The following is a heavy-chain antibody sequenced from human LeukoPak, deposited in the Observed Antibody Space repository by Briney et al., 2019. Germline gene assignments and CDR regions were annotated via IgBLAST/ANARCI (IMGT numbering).Heavy chain of an antibody. V-gene: IGHV1-69*13. J-gene: IGHJ4*02. D-gene: IGHD5-18*01. Sequence: EASVKVSCKASGGTFSSYAISWVRQAPGQGLEWMGGIIPIFGTANYAQKFQGRATITADESTSTAYMELSSLRSEDTAVYYCAISTKRGYSYGFDYWGQGTLVTVSS. CDR1: GGTFSSYA. CDR3: AISTKRGYSYGFDY. CDR2: IIPIFGTA.